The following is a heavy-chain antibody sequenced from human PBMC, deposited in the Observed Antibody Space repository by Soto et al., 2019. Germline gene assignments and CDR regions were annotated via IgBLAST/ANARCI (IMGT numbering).Heavy chain of an antibody. V-gene: IGHV1-69*02. CDR1: GGTFSSYT. Sequence: QVQLVQSGAEVKKPGSSVKVSCKASGGTFSSYTISWVRQAPGQGLEWMGRIIPILGIANYAQKFQGRVTSTADKGTSTAYMELSSLRSEDTAVYYCAQNPLTYYYDSSAPQWGQGTLVTVSS. D-gene: IGHD3-22*01. J-gene: IGHJ4*02. CDR2: IIPILGIA. CDR3: AQNPLTYYYDSSAPQ.